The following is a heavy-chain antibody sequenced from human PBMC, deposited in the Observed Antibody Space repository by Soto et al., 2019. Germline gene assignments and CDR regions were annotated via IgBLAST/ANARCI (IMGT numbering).Heavy chain of an antibody. J-gene: IGHJ3*02. CDR2: INPNSGGT. Sequence: VASVKVSCKASGCTFTGYYLHWVRQAPGQGLEWMGWINPNSGGTSYAQRFQGRVTMTSDTSVTTTYMEVSRLRSDDTAVYYCARNCAGDCQPYDALDIWGQGTMVTVSS. D-gene: IGHD2-21*02. CDR1: GCTFTGYY. V-gene: IGHV1-2*02. CDR3: ARNCAGDCQPYDALDI.